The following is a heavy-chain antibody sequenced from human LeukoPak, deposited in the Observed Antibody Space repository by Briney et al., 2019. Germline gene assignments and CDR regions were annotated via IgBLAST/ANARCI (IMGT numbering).Heavy chain of an antibody. J-gene: IGHJ4*02. V-gene: IGHV3-33*01. CDR2: IWYDGSNK. CDR3: ARSSGGSSWYEEDN. D-gene: IGHD6-13*01. Sequence: GGSLRLSCAASGFTFSNYGMYWVRQAPGKGLEWVAVIWYDGSNKYYADSVKGRFTISRDNSKNTLYLQMNSLRDEDTAVYYCARSSGGSSWYEEDNWGQGTLVTVSS. CDR1: GFTFSNYG.